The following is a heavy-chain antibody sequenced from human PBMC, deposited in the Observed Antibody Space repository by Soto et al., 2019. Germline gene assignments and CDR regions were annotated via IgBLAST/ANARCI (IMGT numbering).Heavy chain of an antibody. CDR3: ARGSSSWYKDSNNWFDP. D-gene: IGHD6-13*01. CDR2: INPSGGST. J-gene: IGHJ5*02. Sequence: ASVKVSCKASGYTFTSYYMHWVRQAPGQGLEWMGIINPSGGSTSYAQKFQGRVTMTRDTSTSTVYMELSSLRSEDTAVYYCARGSSSWYKDSNNWFDPWGQGTLVTVSS. V-gene: IGHV1-46*01. CDR1: GYTFTSYY.